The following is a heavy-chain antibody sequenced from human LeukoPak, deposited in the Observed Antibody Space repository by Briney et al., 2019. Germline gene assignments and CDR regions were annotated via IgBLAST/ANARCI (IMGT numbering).Heavy chain of an antibody. Sequence: ASVKVSCKASGYTFTSCGISWVRQAPGQGLEWMGWISTYSGNTNYAQKYQSRVTMTTDTSTSTAYMELRSLRSDDTAVYYCARDQQWLDPARHGFDYWGQGTLVTVSS. CDR1: GYTFTSCG. CDR3: ARDQQWLDPARHGFDY. CDR2: ISTYSGNT. D-gene: IGHD6-19*01. V-gene: IGHV1-18*01. J-gene: IGHJ4*02.